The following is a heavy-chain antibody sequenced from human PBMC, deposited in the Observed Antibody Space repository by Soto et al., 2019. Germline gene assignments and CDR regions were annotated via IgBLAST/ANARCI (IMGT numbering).Heavy chain of an antibody. V-gene: IGHV4-30-4*01. D-gene: IGHD4-17*01. Sequence: PSETLSLTCSVSGGSVSSDYYYWSWIRQPPGKGLEWIGYIFYSGSTYYNPSLKSRVSMSVDTSKNQFSLKLTSVTAADTAVYYCARVLTTATTKNYSFFYGMDVWGQGPTVTVSS. CDR2: IFYSGST. CDR1: GGSVSSDYYY. J-gene: IGHJ6*02. CDR3: ARVLTTATTKNYSFFYGMDV.